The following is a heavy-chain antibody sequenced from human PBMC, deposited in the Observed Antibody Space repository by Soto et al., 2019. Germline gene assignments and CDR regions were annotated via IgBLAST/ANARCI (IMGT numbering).Heavy chain of an antibody. Sequence: ASVKVSCKASGYTFTGYYMHLVRQAPGQGLEWMGWINPNSGGTNYAQKFQGWVTMTRDTSISTAYMELSRLRSDDTAVYYCARVGSGYDFHYYGMDVWGKGTTVTVSS. CDR3: ARVGSGYDFHYYGMDV. J-gene: IGHJ6*04. V-gene: IGHV1-2*04. D-gene: IGHD5-12*01. CDR2: INPNSGGT. CDR1: GYTFTGYY.